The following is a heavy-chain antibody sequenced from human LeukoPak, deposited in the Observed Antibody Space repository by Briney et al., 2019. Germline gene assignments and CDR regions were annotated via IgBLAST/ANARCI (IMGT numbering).Heavy chain of an antibody. Sequence: GGSLRLSCAASGFTVSSNYMSWVRQAPGKGLEWVARKSKDDGETIDYNAPVKGRFTISRDDSKNTLYLEMNSLKNEDTAMYYCTVRSSIWSQGTLVTVSS. CDR3: TVRSSI. V-gene: IGHV3-15*01. J-gene: IGHJ4*02. CDR2: KSKDDGETI. D-gene: IGHD6-13*01. CDR1: GFTVSSNY.